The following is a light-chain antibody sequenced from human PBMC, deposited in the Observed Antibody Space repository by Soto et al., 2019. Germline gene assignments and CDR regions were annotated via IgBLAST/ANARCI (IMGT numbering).Light chain of an antibody. V-gene: IGLV2-23*02. CDR3: CSYAGSRTWV. Sequence: QSVLTQPASVSGSPGQSITISCTGTSSDVGGYNYVSWYQQHPGKAPKLMIYEVSNRPSGVSNRFSGSKSGSTASLTISGLQAEDEGDYYCCSYAGSRTWVFGGGTKLTVL. CDR2: EVS. J-gene: IGLJ3*02. CDR1: SSDVGGYNY.